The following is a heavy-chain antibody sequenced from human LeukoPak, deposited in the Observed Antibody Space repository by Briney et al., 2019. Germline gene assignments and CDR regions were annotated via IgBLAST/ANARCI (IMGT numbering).Heavy chain of an antibody. CDR3: GSSHYYDSGGYYYDY. Sequence: WGSLRLSCAASGFTFSNYGMSWVRQAPGRGLEWVSAITIRGDGTYYADSVKGRFTISRDNSKSSVYLQMNSLRAEDTAVYYCGSSHYYDSGGYYYDYRGQGTLVTVSS. CDR1: GFTFSNYG. J-gene: IGHJ4*02. D-gene: IGHD3-22*01. V-gene: IGHV3-23*01. CDR2: ITIRGDGT.